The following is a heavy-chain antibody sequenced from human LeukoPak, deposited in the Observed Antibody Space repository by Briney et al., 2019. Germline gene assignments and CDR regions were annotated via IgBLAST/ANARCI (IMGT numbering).Heavy chain of an antibody. Sequence: PGGSLRVSCAASGFTFSTFAMIWVRQPPGKGLEWVSSIFRSGGEIHYADSVRGRFTISRDNSKSTLSLQMNSLRAEDTAIYYCATYRQVLLPFESWGQGTLVTVSS. CDR3: ATYRQVLLPFES. CDR2: IFRSGGEI. J-gene: IGHJ4*02. D-gene: IGHD2-8*02. CDR1: GFTFSTFA. V-gene: IGHV3-23*01.